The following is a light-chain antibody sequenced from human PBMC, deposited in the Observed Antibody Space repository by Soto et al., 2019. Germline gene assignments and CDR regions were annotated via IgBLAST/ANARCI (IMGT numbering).Light chain of an antibody. CDR3: QHYNSYRWA. CDR1: QSVSSN. CDR2: GAS. J-gene: IGKJ1*01. V-gene: IGKV3-15*01. Sequence: EIVMTQSPATLSVSPGERATLSCRASQSVSSNLAWYQQKPGQAPRLLIYGASTRATGIPARFSGSGSGTEFTLTIGSLQPDDFATYYCQHYNSYRWAFGQGTKVDIK.